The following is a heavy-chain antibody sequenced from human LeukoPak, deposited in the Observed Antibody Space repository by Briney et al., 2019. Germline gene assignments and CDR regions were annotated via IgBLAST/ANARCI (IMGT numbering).Heavy chain of an antibody. V-gene: IGHV1-18*01. CDR3: ARDRRTANYYDSSGQADY. CDR1: GGTFSSYA. Sequence: GSSVKVSCKASGGTFSSYAISWVRQAPGQGLKWMGWISAYNGNTNYAQKLQGRVTMTTDTSTSTAYMELRSLRSDDTAVYYCARDRRTANYYDSSGQADYWGQGTLVTVSS. D-gene: IGHD3-22*01. CDR2: ISAYNGNT. J-gene: IGHJ4*02.